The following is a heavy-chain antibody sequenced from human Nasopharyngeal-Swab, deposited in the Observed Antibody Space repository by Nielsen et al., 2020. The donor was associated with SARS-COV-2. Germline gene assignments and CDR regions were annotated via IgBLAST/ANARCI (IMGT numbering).Heavy chain of an antibody. CDR2: IYYSGST. Sequence: SETLSLTCTVSGGSISSGGYYWSWIRQHPGKGLEWIGYIYYSGSTYYNPSLKSRVTISVDTSKNQFSLKLSSVTAADTAVYYCARATSNIVLMVYAIGAFDIWGQGTMVTVSS. CDR3: ARATSNIVLMVYAIGAFDI. D-gene: IGHD2-8*01. V-gene: IGHV4-31*03. CDR1: GGSISSGGYY. J-gene: IGHJ3*02.